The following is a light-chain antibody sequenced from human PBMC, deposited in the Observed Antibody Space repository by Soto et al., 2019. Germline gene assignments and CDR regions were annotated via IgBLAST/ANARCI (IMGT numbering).Light chain of an antibody. J-gene: IGLJ1*01. CDR3: QVWDSSSDHYV. CDR1: NIGSKS. Sequence: SYELTQPPSVSVAPGKTARITCGGNNIGSKSVHWYQQKPGQAPVLVIYYDSDRPSGIPERFSGSNSGNTATLTISRVEAGDEADYYCQVWDSSSDHYVFGNGTKLTVL. V-gene: IGLV3-21*04. CDR2: YDS.